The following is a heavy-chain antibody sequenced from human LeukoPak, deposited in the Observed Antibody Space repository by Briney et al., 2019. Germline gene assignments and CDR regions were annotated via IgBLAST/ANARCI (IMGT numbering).Heavy chain of an antibody. D-gene: IGHD3-16*01. Sequence: ASPKVSCKASGYTFTSFGISCGRQAPGQGLGWMGWISAYDGNTNYAQRLQGRVTMTTDTSTSTAYMELRSLRSDDTAVYYCASGGGEDPYDYWGQGTLVTVSS. V-gene: IGHV1-18*01. J-gene: IGHJ4*02. CDR2: ISAYDGNT. CDR3: ASGGGEDPYDY. CDR1: GYTFTSFG.